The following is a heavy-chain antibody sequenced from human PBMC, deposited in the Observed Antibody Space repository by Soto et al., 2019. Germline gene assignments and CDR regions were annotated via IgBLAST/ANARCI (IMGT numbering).Heavy chain of an antibody. V-gene: IGHV1-69*13. CDR3: ASLRYSGYFGY. D-gene: IGHD5-12*01. J-gene: IGHJ4*02. Sequence: SVKVSCKASGGTFSSYAISWVRQALGQGLEWMGGIIPIFGTANYAQKFQGRVTITADESTSTAYMELSSLRSEDTAVYYCASLRYSGYFGYWGQGTLVTVSS. CDR2: IIPIFGTA. CDR1: GGTFSSYA.